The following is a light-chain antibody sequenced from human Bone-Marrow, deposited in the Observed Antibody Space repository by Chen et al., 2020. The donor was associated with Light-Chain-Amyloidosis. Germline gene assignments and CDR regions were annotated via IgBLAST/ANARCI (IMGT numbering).Light chain of an antibody. CDR3: QSTDDSGSWV. V-gene: IGLV1-40*01. Sequence: QSVLTQPPSVSGAPGQRVTISCAGSNSNIGAGYDVHWYQHLPGRAPKLLILANSNRPSGVPDRFSGSKSGASASLAITGLQAEDEADYYCQSTDDSGSWVFGGGTKLTVL. CDR1: NSNIGAGYD. CDR2: ANS. J-gene: IGLJ3*02.